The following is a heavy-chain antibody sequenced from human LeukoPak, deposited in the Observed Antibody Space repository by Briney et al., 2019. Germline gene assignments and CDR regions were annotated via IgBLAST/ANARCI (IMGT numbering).Heavy chain of an antibody. CDR2: IYSGGIT. CDR3: ASVWGRDYGGKGGYFDY. Sequence: PGGSLTLSCAASGFSVSSNYMSWVREAPGKGLEWVSIIYSGGITYYGVSVKGRFTISRDNSKNTLYLQMNRLRADDTSVYYCASVWGRDYGGKGGYFDYWGQGTLVTVSS. J-gene: IGHJ4*02. D-gene: IGHD4-23*01. V-gene: IGHV3-66*01. CDR1: GFSVSSNY.